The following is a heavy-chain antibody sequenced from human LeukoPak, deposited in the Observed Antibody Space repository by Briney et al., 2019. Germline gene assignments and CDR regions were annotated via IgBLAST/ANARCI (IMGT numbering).Heavy chain of an antibody. CDR3: ARILTYSYGLDY. Sequence: PGGSLRLSCAASGFSFSSSWMTWVRQAPGKGLEWVANIKEDESEIYYVDPVKGRFTASRDNAKNSLYLQMNSLRAEDTAVYYCARILTYSYGLDYWGQGILVTVSS. CDR1: GFSFSSSW. V-gene: IGHV3-7*01. D-gene: IGHD5-18*01. J-gene: IGHJ4*02. CDR2: IKEDESEI.